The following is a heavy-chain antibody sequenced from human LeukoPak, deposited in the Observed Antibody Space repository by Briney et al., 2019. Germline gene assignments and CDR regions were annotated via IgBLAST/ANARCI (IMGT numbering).Heavy chain of an antibody. D-gene: IGHD4-17*01. J-gene: IGHJ6*02. CDR2: IVVGSGNT. CDR3: AADQYGGYGYYYGMDV. CDR1: GFTFTSSA. Sequence: ASVKVSCKASGFTFTSSAMQWVRQARGQRLEWIGWIVVGSGNTNYAQKFQERVTITRDMSTSTAYMELSSLRSEDTAVYYCAADQYGGYGYYYGMDVWGQGTTVTVSS. V-gene: IGHV1-58*02.